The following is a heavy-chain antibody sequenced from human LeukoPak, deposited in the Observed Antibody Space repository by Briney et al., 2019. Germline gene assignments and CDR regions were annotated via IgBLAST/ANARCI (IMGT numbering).Heavy chain of an antibody. J-gene: IGHJ4*02. CDR1: GFTFSSYG. Sequence: GGSLRLSCAASGFTFSSYGMRWVRQAPGKGLEWVAVIWYDGSNKYYADSVKGRFTISRDNSKNTLYLQMNSLRAEDTAVYYCAKDPLYGDEYYFDYWGQGTLVTVSS. CDR2: IWYDGSNK. V-gene: IGHV3-33*06. CDR3: AKDPLYGDEYYFDY. D-gene: IGHD2-21*02.